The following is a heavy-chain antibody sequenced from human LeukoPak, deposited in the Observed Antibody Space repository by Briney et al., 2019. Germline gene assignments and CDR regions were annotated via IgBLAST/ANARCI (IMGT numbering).Heavy chain of an antibody. V-gene: IGHV4-59*01. D-gene: IGHD3-22*01. CDR3: ASAAYDTSAYYYTFDY. CDR2: VYYRGST. Sequence: SETLSLTCTVSGGAINGYYWSWIRQPPEKGLEWIGYVYYRGSTNYNPSLKSRVTISVDTAKNQFSLKLSSVSAADTAVYYCASAAYDTSAYYYTFDYWGQGTLVTVSS. J-gene: IGHJ4*02. CDR1: GGAINGYY.